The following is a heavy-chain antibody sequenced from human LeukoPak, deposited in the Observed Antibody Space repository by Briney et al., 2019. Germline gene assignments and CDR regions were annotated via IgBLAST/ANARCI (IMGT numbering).Heavy chain of an antibody. CDR1: GYTFTTYG. D-gene: IGHD2-2*01. CDR3: ARTGECSNTSCYVMDP. CDR2: IGPYNINT. V-gene: IGHV1-18*04. J-gene: IGHJ5*02. Sequence: GASVKVSCTAFGYTFTTYGINWVRQAPGQGLEWMGWIGPYNINTHNAQKVQGRVTMTTDTSTSTAYMELRSLRSDDTAVYYCARTGECSNTSCYVMDPWGQGTLVTVSS.